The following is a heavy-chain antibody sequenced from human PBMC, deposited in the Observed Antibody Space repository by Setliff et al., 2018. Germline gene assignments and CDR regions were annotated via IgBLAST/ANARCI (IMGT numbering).Heavy chain of an antibody. V-gene: IGHV4-59*01. D-gene: IGHD6-19*01. Sequence: PSETLSLTCTVSGDSISRYYWSWIRRPPGKGLEWIGYIQNGGNTKYNPSFGSRITMSVDTSKNQFSLKLSSVTAADTAVYYCARDQYTSGWYGPPDSYFDCWGLGILVTVSS. CDR3: ARDQYTSGWYGPPDSYFDC. J-gene: IGHJ4*01. CDR2: IQNGGNT. CDR1: GDSISRYY.